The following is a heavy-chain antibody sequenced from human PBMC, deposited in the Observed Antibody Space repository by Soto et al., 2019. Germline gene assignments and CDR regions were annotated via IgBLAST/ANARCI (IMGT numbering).Heavy chain of an antibody. J-gene: IGHJ6*02. CDR1: GFTFSNAW. CDR3: TTDELPGNYYGRDG. V-gene: IGHV3-15*01. Sequence: PVESLSLSCAASGFTFSNAWMCWVRQDPGKGLEWVGRIKSKTDGGATDYAAPVTGRFTISRDDSKNTLNLQLLSLKPEDTAVYYCTTDELPGNYYGRDGGGEGTRLAV. CDR2: IKSKTDGGAT. D-gene: IGHD1-26*01.